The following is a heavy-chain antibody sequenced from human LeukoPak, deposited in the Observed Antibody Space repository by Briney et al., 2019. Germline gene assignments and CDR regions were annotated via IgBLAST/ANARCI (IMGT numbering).Heavy chain of an antibody. Sequence: ASVKVSCKASGGTFSSYAISWVRQAPGQGLEWMGGIIPIFGTANYAQKFQGRVTITTDESTSTAYMELSSLGSEDTAVYYCALAYCGGDCYWSWFDPWGQGTLVTVSS. CDR1: GGTFSSYA. V-gene: IGHV1-69*05. J-gene: IGHJ5*02. D-gene: IGHD2-21*02. CDR3: ALAYCGGDCYWSWFDP. CDR2: IIPIFGTA.